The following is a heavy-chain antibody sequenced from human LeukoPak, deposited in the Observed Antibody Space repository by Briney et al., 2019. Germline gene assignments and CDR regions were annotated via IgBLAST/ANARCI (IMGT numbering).Heavy chain of an antibody. J-gene: IGHJ5*02. CDR2: IYYSGNT. D-gene: IGHD3-10*01. CDR1: GDSITSGSYY. CDR3: ARGYYGSTNRWFDP. V-gene: IGHV4-39*07. Sequence: SETLSLTCTVSGDSITSGSYYWAWIRQPPGRGLEWIGSIYYSGNTYYSPSLKSRVTISVDTSKNQFSLNLSSVTAADTAVYYCARGYYGSTNRWFDPWGQGTLVTASS.